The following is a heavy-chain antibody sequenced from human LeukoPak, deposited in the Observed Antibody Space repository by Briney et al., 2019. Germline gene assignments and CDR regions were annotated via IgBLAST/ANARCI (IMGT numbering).Heavy chain of an antibody. Sequence: PGRSLRLSCAASGFTFDDYAMHWVRQAPGKGLEWVSGISWNSGSIGYADSVKGRFTISRDNAKNSLYLQMNSLRAEDTAVYYCARDQGAEYGMDVWGQGTTVTVSS. CDR2: ISWNSGSI. D-gene: IGHD1-26*01. CDR3: ARDQGAEYGMDV. V-gene: IGHV3-9*01. CDR1: GFTFDDYA. J-gene: IGHJ6*02.